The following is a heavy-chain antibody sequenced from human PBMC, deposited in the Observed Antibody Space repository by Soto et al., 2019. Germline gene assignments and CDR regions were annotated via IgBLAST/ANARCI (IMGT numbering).Heavy chain of an antibody. Sequence: SETLSLTWAVYGGSFSGYYWIWIRQPPGKGLEWIGEINHSGSTNYNPSLKSRVTISVDTSKNQFSLKLSSVTAADTAVYYCARGSRYGDLDYWGQGTLVTVSS. J-gene: IGHJ4*02. CDR2: INHSGST. V-gene: IGHV4-34*01. D-gene: IGHD4-17*01. CDR3: ARGSRYGDLDY. CDR1: GGSFSGYY.